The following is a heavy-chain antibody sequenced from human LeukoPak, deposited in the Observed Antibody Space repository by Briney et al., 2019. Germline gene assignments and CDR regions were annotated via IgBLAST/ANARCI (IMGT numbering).Heavy chain of an antibody. Sequence: GGSLRLSCAASGFTFTTYWMSWVRQAPGKGLEWVANMKPDGSEIFYVDSVKGRFTISRDNSKNTLYLQMNSLRAEDTAVYYCARDGIVGATDGYFQHWGQGTLVTVSS. CDR3: ARDGIVGATDGYFQH. D-gene: IGHD1-26*01. J-gene: IGHJ1*01. CDR2: MKPDGSEI. CDR1: GFTFTTYW. V-gene: IGHV3-7*01.